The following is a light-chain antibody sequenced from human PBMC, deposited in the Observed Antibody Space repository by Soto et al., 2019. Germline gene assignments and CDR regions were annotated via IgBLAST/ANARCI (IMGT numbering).Light chain of an antibody. CDR3: QHLNTYLIT. CDR2: STS. J-gene: IGKJ5*01. Sequence: DIQLTQSPSFLSASVGDRVTITCRASQGISGYLAWYQQKPGKVPKLLIYSTSTLQSGVPSRFSGSASGTEFTLTISSLQPEDFATYYCQHLNTYLITFGQGTLLEIK. V-gene: IGKV1-9*01. CDR1: QGISGY.